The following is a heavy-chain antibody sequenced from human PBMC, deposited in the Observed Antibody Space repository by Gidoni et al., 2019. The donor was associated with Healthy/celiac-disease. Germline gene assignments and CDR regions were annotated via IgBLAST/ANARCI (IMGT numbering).Heavy chain of an antibody. CDR2: INPNSGGT. J-gene: IGHJ4*02. Sequence: QVQLVQSGAEVKKPGASVKVSCKASGYTFTGYYMHWVRQAPGQGLEWMGWINPNSGGTNYAQKFQGRVTMTRDTSISTAYMELSRLRSDDTAVYYCARGYYYGDYEQGVDYWGQGTLVTVSS. V-gene: IGHV1-2*02. D-gene: IGHD4-17*01. CDR1: GYTFTGYY. CDR3: ARGYYYGDYEQGVDY.